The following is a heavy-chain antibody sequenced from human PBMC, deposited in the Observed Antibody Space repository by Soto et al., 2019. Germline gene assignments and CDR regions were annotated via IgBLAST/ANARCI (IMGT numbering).Heavy chain of an antibody. CDR1: GFTFSSYG. V-gene: IGHV3-33*01. CDR3: ARDQRYSSGWHKYYGMDV. Sequence: GGSLRLSCAASGFTFSSYGMHWVRQAPGKGLEWVAVIWYDGSNKYYADSVKGRFTISRDNSKNTLYLQMNSLRAEDTAVYYCARDQRYSSGWHKYYGMDVWRQGTTVTVPS. CDR2: IWYDGSNK. J-gene: IGHJ6*02. D-gene: IGHD6-19*01.